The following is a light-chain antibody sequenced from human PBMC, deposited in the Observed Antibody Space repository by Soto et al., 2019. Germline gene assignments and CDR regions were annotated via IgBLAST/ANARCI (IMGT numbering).Light chain of an antibody. CDR2: EVS. CDR1: SSDVGGYNY. Sequence: QSALTQPASVSGSPGQSITISCTGTSSDVGGYNYVSWYQQHPGKAPKLMIYEVSNRPSGDSNRFSGSKSGHTASLTISGLQAEDGADYYCSSYTSSSTPFVFGTGTKLTVL. V-gene: IGLV2-14*01. CDR3: SSYTSSSTPFV. J-gene: IGLJ1*01.